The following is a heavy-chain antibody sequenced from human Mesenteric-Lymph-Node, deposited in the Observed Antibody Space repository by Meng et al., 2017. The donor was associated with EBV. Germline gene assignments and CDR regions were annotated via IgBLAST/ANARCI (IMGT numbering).Heavy chain of an antibody. J-gene: IGHJ4*02. V-gene: IGHV1-2*06. CDR1: GHIFTDYY. CDR3: ARDGVDPVAAF. CDR2: IRPNSGAT. D-gene: IGHD6-19*01. Sequence: QERLVQSWAEVKKPGASVRVSCKTSGHIFTDYYIHWVRQGPGRGLEWMGRIRPNSGATHYAQTFEDRVTMTRDTSISTVYMELSRLRSDDTAIYFCARDGVDPVAAFWGQGTLVTVSS.